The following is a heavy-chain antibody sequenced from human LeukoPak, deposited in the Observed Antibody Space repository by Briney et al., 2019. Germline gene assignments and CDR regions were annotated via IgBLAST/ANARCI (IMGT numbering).Heavy chain of an antibody. Sequence: GGSLRLSCAASGFTFSSYAMSWVRQAPGKGLERVSGISGSGGSTYYADSVKGRFTISRDNSKNTLYVQMNSLRAEDTAVYYCAKDNGYSSGWGYWGQGTLVTVSS. D-gene: IGHD6-19*01. J-gene: IGHJ4*02. CDR1: GFTFSSYA. CDR2: ISGSGGST. CDR3: AKDNGYSSGWGY. V-gene: IGHV3-23*01.